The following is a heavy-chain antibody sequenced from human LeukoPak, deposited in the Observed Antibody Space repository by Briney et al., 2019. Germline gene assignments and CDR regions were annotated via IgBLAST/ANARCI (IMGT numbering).Heavy chain of an antibody. CDR1: GFTFSNAW. Sequence: PGGSLRLSCAASGFTFSNAWMSWVRQAPGKGLEWVGRVKSNIDGGTTDYAAPVKGRFTISRDDSKNTLYLQMSSLKTEDTAVYYSSYYKGDVWGKGTTVTVSS. V-gene: IGHV3-15*01. CDR3: SYYKGDV. J-gene: IGHJ6*04. D-gene: IGHD3-10*01. CDR2: VKSNIDGGTT.